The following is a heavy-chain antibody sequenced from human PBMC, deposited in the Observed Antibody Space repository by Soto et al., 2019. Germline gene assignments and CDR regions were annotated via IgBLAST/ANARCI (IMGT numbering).Heavy chain of an antibody. CDR1: GGSISSSSYY. CDR2: IYYSGST. CDR3: ARHKYHSSAPSAY. Sequence: PSETLSLTCTVSGGSISSSSYYWGWIRQPPGKGLEWIGSIYYSGSTYYNPSLKSRVTISVDTSKNQSSLKLSSVTAADTAVYYCARHKYHSSAPSAYWGQGTLVTVSS. V-gene: IGHV4-39*01. D-gene: IGHD3-22*01. J-gene: IGHJ4*02.